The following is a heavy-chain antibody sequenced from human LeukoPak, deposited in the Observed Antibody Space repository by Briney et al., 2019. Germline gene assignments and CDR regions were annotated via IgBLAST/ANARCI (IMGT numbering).Heavy chain of an antibody. CDR2: IYHSGST. J-gene: IGHJ2*01. D-gene: IGHD2-21*02. V-gene: IGHV4-30-2*01. Sequence: SETLSLTCAVSGGSISSGGYSWSWIRQPPGKGLEWIGYIYHSGSTYYNPSLKSRVTISVDRSKNQFSLKLSSVTAADTAVYYCARDGGQGSYCGGDCYPRVDWYFDLWGRGTLVTVSS. CDR1: GGSISSGGYS. CDR3: ARDGGQGSYCGGDCYPRVDWYFDL.